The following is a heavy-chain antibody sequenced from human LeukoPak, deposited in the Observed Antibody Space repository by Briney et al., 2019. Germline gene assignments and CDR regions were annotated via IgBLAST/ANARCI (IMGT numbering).Heavy chain of an antibody. J-gene: IGHJ4*02. CDR1: GFTFSNAW. Sequence: NSGGSLRLSCVGSGFTFSNAWVSWVRLTPEKGLEWLGRVKSETDGGTIDHAAPVEGRFNISRDDSSNTVFLQMSSLKIDDTAVYYCTVDRLFFQFWGQGSLVTVSS. CDR2: VKSETDGGTI. V-gene: IGHV3-15*01. D-gene: IGHD3-3*01. CDR3: TVDRLFFQF.